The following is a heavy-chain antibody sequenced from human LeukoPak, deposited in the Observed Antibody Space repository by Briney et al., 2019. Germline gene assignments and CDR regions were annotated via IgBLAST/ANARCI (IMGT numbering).Heavy chain of an antibody. V-gene: IGHV3-23*01. CDR1: AFTFSSYA. Sequence: GGSLRLSCAASAFTFSSYAMSWVRQAPGKGLEWVSAISGSGGSTYYADSVKGRFTISRDNSKNTLYLQMNSLRAEDTAVYYCAKTGSSSWYYFDYWGQGTLVTVSS. J-gene: IGHJ4*02. CDR2: ISGSGGST. CDR3: AKTGSSSWYYFDY. D-gene: IGHD6-13*01.